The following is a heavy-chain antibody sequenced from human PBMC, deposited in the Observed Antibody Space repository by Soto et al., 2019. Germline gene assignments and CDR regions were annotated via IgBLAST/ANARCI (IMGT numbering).Heavy chain of an antibody. V-gene: IGHV3-23*01. CDR2: ISVSGDRT. J-gene: IGHJ4*02. D-gene: IGHD3-22*01. Sequence: GSLRLSCAASGFTFTSYAICWVRQAPGKGLEWVSSISVSGDRTFYADSVKARFTISRDNSGNTLHLHMNSLRAEDTAQYYCAKDGDSISRNTPLDYWGQGTLVTVSA. CDR3: AKDGDSISRNTPLDY. CDR1: GFTFTSYA.